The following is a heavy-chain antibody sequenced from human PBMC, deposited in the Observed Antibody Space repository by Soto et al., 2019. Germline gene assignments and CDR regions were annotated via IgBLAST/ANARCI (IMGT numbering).Heavy chain of an antibody. CDR2: IKSKKDGGAR. V-gene: IGHV3-15*01. CDR1: GFIFSSAS. CDR3: VEGWNDF. J-gene: IGHJ4*02. D-gene: IGHD1-1*01. Sequence: EVQVVESGGDLVEPGGSLRLSCVTSGFIFSSASMSWVRQAPGKGLEWVARIKSKKDGGARDYAAPVNGRFSISRDDSKSTVYLQMNGLRAEDTALYYCVEGWNDFWGQGTLVTVSS.